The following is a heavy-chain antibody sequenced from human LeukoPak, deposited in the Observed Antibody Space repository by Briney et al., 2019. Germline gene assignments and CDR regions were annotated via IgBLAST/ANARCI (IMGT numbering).Heavy chain of an antibody. D-gene: IGHD2-15*01. CDR3: ARDIVVVVAAPNYYYYGMDV. CDR2: ISSSSSYI. CDR1: GFTFSSYS. Sequence: GGSLRLSCAASGFTFSSYSMNWVRQAPGKGLEWVSSISSSSSYIYYADSVKGRFTISRDNAKNSLYLQMNSLRAEDTAVYYCARDIVVVVAAPNYYYYGMDVWGIGTTVTVSS. J-gene: IGHJ6*04. V-gene: IGHV3-21*01.